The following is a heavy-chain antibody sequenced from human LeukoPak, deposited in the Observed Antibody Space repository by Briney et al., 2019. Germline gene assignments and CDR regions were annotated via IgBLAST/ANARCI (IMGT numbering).Heavy chain of an antibody. CDR2: IFPSGGEI. V-gene: IGHV3-23*01. Sequence: GGSLRLSCAASGFTFGTFAMIWVRQPPGKGLEWVSSIFPSGGEIHYADSVRGRLTISRDNSKSTLSLQMNCLRAEDTAIYYCATYRQVLLPFESWGQGTLVTVSS. J-gene: IGHJ4*02. D-gene: IGHD2-8*02. CDR3: ATYRQVLLPFES. CDR1: GFTFGTFA.